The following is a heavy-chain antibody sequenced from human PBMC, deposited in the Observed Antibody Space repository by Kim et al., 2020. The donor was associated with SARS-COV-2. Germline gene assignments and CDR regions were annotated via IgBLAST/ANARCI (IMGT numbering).Heavy chain of an antibody. D-gene: IGHD2-2*01. CDR1: GYTFTSYA. CDR3: ARDWGYCSSTSCYSPASIAFDI. V-gene: IGHV1-3*01. CDR2: INAGNGNT. Sequence: ASVKVSCKASGYTFTSYAMHWVRQAPGQRLEWMGWINAGNGNTKYSQKFQGRVTITRDTSASTAYMELSSLRSEDTAVYYCARDWGYCSSTSCYSPASIAFDIWGQGTMVTVSS. J-gene: IGHJ3*02.